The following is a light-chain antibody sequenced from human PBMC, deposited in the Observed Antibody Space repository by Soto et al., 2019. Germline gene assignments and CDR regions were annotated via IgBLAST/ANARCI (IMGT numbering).Light chain of an antibody. CDR3: QQFKYLLT. J-gene: IGKJ4*01. V-gene: IGKV1-13*02. Sequence: AIQLTQSPSSLSASVGDRVTITCRASQGISSALAWYQQKPGKAPKLLIYDVSSLESGVPPRFSGSGSGTDFTLTISSLQPEDFATYYCQQFKYLLTFGGGTKVEI. CDR2: DVS. CDR1: QGISSA.